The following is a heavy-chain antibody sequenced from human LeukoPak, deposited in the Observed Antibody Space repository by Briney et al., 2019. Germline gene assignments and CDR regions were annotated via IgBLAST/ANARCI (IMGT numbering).Heavy chain of an antibody. Sequence: GGSLRLSCGASGFTFSSYAMTWVRQAPGKGLEWVSVISVSGSIYYADSVKGRFTISRDKSKNTLYLQVNSLRAEDTAVYYCAKAGGYSYGYHFDYWGQGTLVTVSS. V-gene: IGHV3-23*01. CDR3: AKAGGYSYGYHFDY. D-gene: IGHD5-18*01. CDR2: ISVSGSI. CDR1: GFTFSSYA. J-gene: IGHJ4*02.